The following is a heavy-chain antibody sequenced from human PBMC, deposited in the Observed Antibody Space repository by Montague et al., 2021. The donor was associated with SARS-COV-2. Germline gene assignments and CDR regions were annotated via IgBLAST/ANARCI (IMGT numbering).Heavy chain of an antibody. D-gene: IGHD5-12*01. CDR2: IYYSGST. CDR1: GGSISSSSYY. J-gene: IGHJ5*02. Sequence: SETLSLTCTVSGGSISSSSYYWGWIRQPPGKGLEWIGSIYYSGSTYYNPSLKSRVTISVDTSKNQFSLKLSSVTAADTAVYYCARGYSGYEDPTGLDPWGQGTLVTVS. V-gene: IGHV4-39*01. CDR3: ARGYSGYEDPTGLDP.